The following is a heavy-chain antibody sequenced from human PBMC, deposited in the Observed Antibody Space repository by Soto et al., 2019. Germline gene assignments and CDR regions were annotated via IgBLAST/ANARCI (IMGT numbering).Heavy chain of an antibody. J-gene: IGHJ6*02. CDR1: GFTFTAYG. V-gene: IGHV3-30-3*01. D-gene: IGHD5-18*01. Sequence: PGGSLRLSCAASGFTFTAYGMDWVRQAPGKGLEWVAVISYDGTNKYYADSVKGRFTVSRDNSKYMLYLQMNSLRPDDTAVYYCARALGYNYGDRDHYYRMDVWGQGTTVTVSS. CDR3: ARALGYNYGDRDHYYRMDV. CDR2: ISYDGTNK.